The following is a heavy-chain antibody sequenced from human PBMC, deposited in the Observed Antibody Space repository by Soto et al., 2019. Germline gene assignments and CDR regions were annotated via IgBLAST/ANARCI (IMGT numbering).Heavy chain of an antibody. J-gene: IGHJ5*02. V-gene: IGHV5-10-1*01. CDR1: GYSFTSYW. CDR3: ARVSSEYYYDSSGPSGWFDP. Sequence: GESLKISCKGSGYSFTSYWISWVRQMPGKGLEWMGRIDPSDSYTNYSPSFQGHVTISADKSISTAYLQWSSLKASDTAMYYCARVSSEYYYDSSGPSGWFDPWGRGTLVTVSS. CDR2: IDPSDSYT. D-gene: IGHD3-22*01.